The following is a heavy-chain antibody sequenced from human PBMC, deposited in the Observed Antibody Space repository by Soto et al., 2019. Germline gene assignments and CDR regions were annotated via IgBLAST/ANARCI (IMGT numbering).Heavy chain of an antibody. CDR2: ISSSSSYI. CDR3: ARPLSPDDAFDI. V-gene: IGHV3-21*01. Sequence: GGSLRLSCAASGLTFSSYSMNWVRQAPGKGLEWVSSISSSSSYIYYADSVKGRFTISRDNAKNSLYLQMNSLRAEDTAVYYCARPLSPDDAFDIWGQGTMVTVSS. CDR1: GLTFSSYS. J-gene: IGHJ3*02.